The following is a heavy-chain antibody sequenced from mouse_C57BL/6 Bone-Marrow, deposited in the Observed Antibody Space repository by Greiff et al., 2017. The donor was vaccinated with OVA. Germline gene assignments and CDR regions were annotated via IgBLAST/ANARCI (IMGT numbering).Heavy chain of an antibody. CDR3: ARWAYSTPPWYFDV. V-gene: IGHV1-81*01. CDR2: IYPRSGNT. Sequence: VQLQQSGAELARPGASVKLSCKASGYTFTSYGISWVKQRTGQGLEWIGEIYPRSGNTYYNEKFKGKATLTADKSSRTAYMELRSLTSEDSAFYFCARWAYSTPPWYFDVWGTGTTVTVSS. D-gene: IGHD2-10*01. J-gene: IGHJ1*03. CDR1: GYTFTSYG.